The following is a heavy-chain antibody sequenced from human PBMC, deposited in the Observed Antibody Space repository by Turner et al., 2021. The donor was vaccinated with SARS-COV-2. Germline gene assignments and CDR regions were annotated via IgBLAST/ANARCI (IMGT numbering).Heavy chain of an antibody. J-gene: IGHJ6*02. CDR1: GYTFTSYA. D-gene: IGHD2-2*01. V-gene: IGHV1-3*01. CDR2: INDGNGNT. Sequence: VQLVQSGDEVRKPGASVKVSCTASGYTFTSYAMHWVRQAPGQRLEWMGWINDGNGNTKYSQKFQGRVTITRDTSASTAYMELSSLRSEDTAVYYCARDLAYCSSTSCPYYYYYGMDVWGQGTTVTVSS. CDR3: ARDLAYCSSTSCPYYYYYGMDV.